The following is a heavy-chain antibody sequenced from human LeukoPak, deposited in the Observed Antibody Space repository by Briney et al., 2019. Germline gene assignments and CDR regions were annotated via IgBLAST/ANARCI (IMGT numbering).Heavy chain of an antibody. Sequence: PGGSLRLSCAASGFTFSSYAMSWVRQAPGKGLEWVSAISGSGGSTYYADSVKGRFTISRDNSKNTLYLQMNSLRAEDTAVYYCAKDSTYYDFWCGYYGTGAFDIWGQGTMVTVSS. CDR1: GFTFSSYA. D-gene: IGHD3-3*01. J-gene: IGHJ3*02. CDR2: ISGSGGST. V-gene: IGHV3-23*01. CDR3: AKDSTYYDFWCGYYGTGAFDI.